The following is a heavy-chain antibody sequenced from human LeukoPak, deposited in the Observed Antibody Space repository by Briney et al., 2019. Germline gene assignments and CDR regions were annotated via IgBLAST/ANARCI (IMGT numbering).Heavy chain of an antibody. CDR3: ARVSYGSGSYYNV. CDR2: ISSSGSII. V-gene: IGHV3-48*03. CDR1: GFTFSGYE. D-gene: IGHD3-10*01. Sequence: PGGSLRLSCAASGFTFSGYEMNWVRQAPGKGLEWVSYISSSGSIIYYADSVKGRFTISRDNAKNSLYLQMNSLRAEDTAVYYCARVSYGSGSYYNVWGQGTLVTVSS. J-gene: IGHJ4*02.